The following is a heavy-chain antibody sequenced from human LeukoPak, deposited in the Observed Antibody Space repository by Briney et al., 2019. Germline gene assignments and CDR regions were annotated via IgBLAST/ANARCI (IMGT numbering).Heavy chain of an antibody. CDR3: ARHVSNWVPDY. J-gene: IGHJ4*02. D-gene: IGHD1-1*01. V-gene: IGHV4-59*08. CDR2: IYYSGST. CDR1: GGSISDYY. Sequence: PSETLSLTCSVSGGSISDYYWSWIRQPPGKGLEWIGYIYYSGSTSYNPSLKSRVTISPDTSKSQFSLKLSSVTAADTAVYYCARHVSNWVPDYWGQGTLVTVSS.